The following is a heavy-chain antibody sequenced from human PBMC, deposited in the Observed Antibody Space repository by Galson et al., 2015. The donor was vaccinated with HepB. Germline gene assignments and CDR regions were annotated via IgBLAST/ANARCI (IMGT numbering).Heavy chain of an antibody. CDR1: EFTFSSYG. D-gene: IGHD1-1*01. CDR2: ISYDGNNK. J-gene: IGHJ6*03. V-gene: IGHV3-30*18. CDR3: AKGSQQLARGTYYYYYMDV. Sequence: SLRLSCAASEFTFSSYGMHWVRQAPGRGLEWVAVISYDGNNKYYLDSVKGRFTISRDNSKNTVSLQMSSLRVEDTAVYYCAKGSQQLARGTYYYYYMDVWGKGTTVTVSS.